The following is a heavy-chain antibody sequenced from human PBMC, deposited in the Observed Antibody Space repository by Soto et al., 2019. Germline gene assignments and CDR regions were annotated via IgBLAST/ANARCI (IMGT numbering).Heavy chain of an antibody. CDR2: MFHGGTT. D-gene: IGHD3-16*01. J-gene: IGHJ4*02. Sequence: QVQLQESGPGLVKPSETLSLNCTVSGSITGYYWRWIRQPPGKRLEWIGYMFHGGTTKYNPSLKSRVTLSLDTSKNQFSLSLTSVTAADTALYYCARERKGFGYIEYWGQGALVTVSS. CDR3: ARERKGFGYIEY. CDR1: GSITGYY. V-gene: IGHV4-59*01.